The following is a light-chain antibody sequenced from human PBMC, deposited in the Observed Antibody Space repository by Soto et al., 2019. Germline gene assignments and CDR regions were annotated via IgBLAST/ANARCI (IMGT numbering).Light chain of an antibody. CDR3: SSYAGSNNLRV. CDR1: SSDVGGYNY. Sequence: QSALPQPPSASGSPGQSVTISCTGTSSDVGGYNYVSWYQQHPGKAPKLMIYEVSKRPSGVPDRFSGSKSGNTASLTVSGLQAEDEADYYCSSYAGSNNLRVFGTGTKLTVL. CDR2: EVS. V-gene: IGLV2-8*01. J-gene: IGLJ1*01.